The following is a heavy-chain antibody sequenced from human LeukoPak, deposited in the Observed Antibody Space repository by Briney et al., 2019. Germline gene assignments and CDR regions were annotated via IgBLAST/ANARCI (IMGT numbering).Heavy chain of an antibody. D-gene: IGHD3-10*01. CDR3: AREVYMVRGVIRGPFDC. CDR2: IKQDGSEK. V-gene: IGHV3-7*01. J-gene: IGHJ4*02. Sequence: PGGSLRLSCAASGFTFSSYWMSWVRQAPGKGLEWVANIKQDGSEKYYVDSVKGRFTISRDNAKNSLYLQMNSLRAEDTAVYYCAREVYMVRGVIRGPFDCWGQGTLVTVSS. CDR1: GFTFSSYW.